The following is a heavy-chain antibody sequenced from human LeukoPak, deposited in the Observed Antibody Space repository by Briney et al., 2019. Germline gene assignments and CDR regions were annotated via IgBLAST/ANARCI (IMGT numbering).Heavy chain of an antibody. CDR2: MNPNSGNT. J-gene: IGHJ6*02. V-gene: IGHV1-8*01. Sequence: ASVKVSCKASGYTFTSYDINWVRQATGQGLEWMGWMNPNSGNTGYAQKFQGRVTMTRNTSISTAYMELSSLRSEDTVVYYCARAGRKARFLEWLQGYYYGMDVWGQGTTVTVSS. CDR3: ARAGRKARFLEWLQGYYYGMDV. CDR1: GYTFTSYD. D-gene: IGHD3-3*01.